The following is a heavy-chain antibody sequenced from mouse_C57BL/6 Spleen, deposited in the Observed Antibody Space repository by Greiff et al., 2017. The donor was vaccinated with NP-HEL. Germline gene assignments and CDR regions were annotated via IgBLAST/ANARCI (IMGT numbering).Heavy chain of an antibody. J-gene: IGHJ2*01. Sequence: EVQLQQSGPELVKPGASVKISCKASGYTFTDYYMNWVKQSHGKSLEWIGDINPNNGGTSYNQKFKGKATLTVDKSSSTAYMELRSLTSEDSAVYYCARKSISRDYFDYWGQGTTLTVSS. CDR3: ARKSISRDYFDY. CDR2: INPNNGGT. CDR1: GYTFTDYY. D-gene: IGHD1-3*01. V-gene: IGHV1-26*01.